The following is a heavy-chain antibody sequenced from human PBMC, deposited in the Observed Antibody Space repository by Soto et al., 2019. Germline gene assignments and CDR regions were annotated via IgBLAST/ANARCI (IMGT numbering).Heavy chain of an antibody. CDR2: IYHSGST. Sequence: SETLSLTCAVSGGSISSGGYSWSWIRQPPGKGLEWIGYIYHSGSTYYNPSLKSRVTISVDRSKSQFSLKLSSVTAADTAVYYCARTMTTEAWFDPWGQGTLVTVSS. V-gene: IGHV4-30-2*01. J-gene: IGHJ5*02. CDR1: GGSISSGGYS. CDR3: ARTMTTEAWFDP.